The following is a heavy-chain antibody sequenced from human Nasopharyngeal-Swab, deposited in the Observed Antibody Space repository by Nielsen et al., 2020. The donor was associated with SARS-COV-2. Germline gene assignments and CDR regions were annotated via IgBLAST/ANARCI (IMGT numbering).Heavy chain of an antibody. CDR3: ARDLNYVWGSYRYAFDY. J-gene: IGHJ4*02. CDR1: GYTFTSYA. CDR2: INTNTGNP. V-gene: IGHV7-4-1*02. D-gene: IGHD3-16*02. Sequence: ASVKVSCKASGYTFTSYAMNWVRQAPGQGLEWMGWINTNTGNPTYDQGFTGRFVFSLDTSVSTAYLQISSLKAEDTAVYYCARDLNYVWGSYRYAFDYWGQGTLVTVSS.